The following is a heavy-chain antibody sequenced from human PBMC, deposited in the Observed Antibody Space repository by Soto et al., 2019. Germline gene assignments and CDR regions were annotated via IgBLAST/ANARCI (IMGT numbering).Heavy chain of an antibody. V-gene: IGHV4-59*01. J-gene: IGHJ4*02. Sequence: SETLSLTCTVSGGSISSYFYIWVRQPPGRGLEWIGSVYYTGTTDYNPSLKSRVTISVDTSKTQFSLNLRSVTAADTAVYYCARDLAAVPRAFDYWGRGTLVTVSS. CDR2: VYYTGTT. D-gene: IGHD6-13*01. CDR3: ARDLAAVPRAFDY. CDR1: GGSISSYF.